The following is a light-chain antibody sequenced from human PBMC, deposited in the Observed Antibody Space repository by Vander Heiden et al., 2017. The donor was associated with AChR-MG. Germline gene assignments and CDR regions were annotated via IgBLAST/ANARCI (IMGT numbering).Light chain of an antibody. CDR2: EVS. Sequence: QSALTQPPSASGSPGQSVTISCTGTSSDVGGYNYVAGYQQHPGKAPKLMIYEVSKRPSGVPDRVSGSKSGNTASLTVSGLQAEDEADYYCSSYAGSNNPVVFGGGTKLTVL. J-gene: IGLJ2*01. V-gene: IGLV2-8*01. CDR1: SSDVGGYNY. CDR3: SSYAGSNNPVV.